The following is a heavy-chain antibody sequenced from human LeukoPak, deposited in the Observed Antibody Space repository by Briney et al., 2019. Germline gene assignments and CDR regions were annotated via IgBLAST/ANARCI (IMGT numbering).Heavy chain of an antibody. V-gene: IGHV4-34*01. D-gene: IGHD3-10*01. CDR2: INHSGST. CDR1: GGSFSGYY. Sequence: SETLSLTCAVYGGSFSGYYWSWIRQPPGKGLEWIGEINHSGSTNYNPSLKSRVTISVDTSKNQFSLKLSSVTAADTAVYYCARGKPICSGESGYLDAFDIWGQGTMVTVSS. J-gene: IGHJ3*02. CDR3: ARGKPICSGESGYLDAFDI.